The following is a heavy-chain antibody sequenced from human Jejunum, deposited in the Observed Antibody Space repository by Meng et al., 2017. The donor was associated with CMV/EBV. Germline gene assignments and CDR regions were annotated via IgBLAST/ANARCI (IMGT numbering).Heavy chain of an antibody. V-gene: IGHV1-2*02. CDR3: ARAPGPLTEIMSPYNWFDP. CDR2: IDPNSGGT. J-gene: IGHJ5*02. Sequence: IHWVRQAPGQGLEWMGWIDPNSGGTVSAQKFQGRVTLTRDTSITTAYMEVNSLTSDDTAVYYCARAPGPLTEIMSPYNWFDPWGQGTLVTVSS. D-gene: IGHD2-21*02.